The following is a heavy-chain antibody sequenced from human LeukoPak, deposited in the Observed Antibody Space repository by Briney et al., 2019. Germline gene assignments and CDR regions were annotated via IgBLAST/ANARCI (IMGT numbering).Heavy chain of an antibody. CDR1: GFTFSSYS. J-gene: IGHJ4*02. CDR2: ISSSRKTI. V-gene: IGHV3-48*02. CDR3: ARDQGIFDY. Sequence: PGGSLRLSCAASGFTFSSYSMNWVRQAPGKGVEWVSYISSSRKTIYYADSVKGRFTISRDNAKNSLYLKMNSLRDEDSAVYYCARDQGIFDYWGQGTLVTVSS.